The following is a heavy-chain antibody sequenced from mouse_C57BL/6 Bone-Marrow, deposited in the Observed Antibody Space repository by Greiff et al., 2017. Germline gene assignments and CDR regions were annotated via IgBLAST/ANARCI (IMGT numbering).Heavy chain of an antibody. V-gene: IGHV1-55*01. CDR1: GYTFTSYW. CDR3: AKDDYARAWFAY. D-gene: IGHD2-4*01. J-gene: IGHJ3*01. Sequence: QVQLQQPGAELVKPGASVKMSCKASGYTFTSYWITWVKQRPGQGLEWIGDIYPGSGSTNYNEKFKSKATLTVDTSSSTAYMQLSSLTSEDSAVYYCAKDDYARAWFAYWGQGTLVTVSA. CDR2: IYPGSGST.